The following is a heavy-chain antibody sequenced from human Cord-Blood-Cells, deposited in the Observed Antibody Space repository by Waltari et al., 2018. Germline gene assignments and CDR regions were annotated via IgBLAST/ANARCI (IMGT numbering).Heavy chain of an antibody. J-gene: IGHJ1*01. Sequence: QVQLVESGGGVVQPGRSLRLSCAASGFTFSSYAMHWVRQAPGKGLEWVAVISYDGSNKYYADSVKGRFTISRDNSKNTLYLQMNSLRAEDTAVYYCARERVGSSRYFQHRGQGTLVTVSS. CDR1: GFTFSSYA. CDR2: ISYDGSNK. V-gene: IGHV3-30-3*01. CDR3: ARERVGSSRYFQH. D-gene: IGHD6-6*01.